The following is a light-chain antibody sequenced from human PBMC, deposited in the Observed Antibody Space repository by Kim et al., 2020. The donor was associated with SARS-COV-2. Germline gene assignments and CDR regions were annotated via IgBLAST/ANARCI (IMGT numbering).Light chain of an antibody. CDR2: GAS. J-gene: IGKJ4*01. CDR1: QSISSN. Sequence: EIVMTQSPATLSVSPGQRATLSCRASQSISSNLAWYQQKPGQAPRLLIYGASTRATGIPARFSGSGSATEFTLTISSLQSEDFAVYYCQQYSNWPTFGGGTKVDIK. V-gene: IGKV3-15*01. CDR3: QQYSNWPT.